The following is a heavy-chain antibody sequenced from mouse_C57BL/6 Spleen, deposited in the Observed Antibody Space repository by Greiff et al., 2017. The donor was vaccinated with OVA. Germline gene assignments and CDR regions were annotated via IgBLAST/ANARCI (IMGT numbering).Heavy chain of an antibody. V-gene: IGHV1-15*01. CDR2: IDPETGGT. CDR1: GYTFTDYE. J-gene: IGHJ3*01. CDR3: TRRDYYVPFAY. D-gene: IGHD1-1*01. Sequence: QVQLQQSGAELVRPGASVTLSCKASGYTFTDYEMHWVKQTPVHGLEWIGAIDPETGGTAYNQKFKGKAILTADKSSSTAYMELRSLTSEDSAVYYCTRRDYYVPFAYWGQGTLVTVSA.